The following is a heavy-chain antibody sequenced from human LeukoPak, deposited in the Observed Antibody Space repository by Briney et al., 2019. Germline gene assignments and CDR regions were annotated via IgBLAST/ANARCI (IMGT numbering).Heavy chain of an antibody. V-gene: IGHV4-39*01. J-gene: IGHJ4*02. D-gene: IGHD3-10*01. Sequence: PSETLSLTCTVSGGSISSSSYYWGWIRQPPGKGLEWIGSIYYSGSTCYNPSLKSRVTISVDTSKNQFSLKLSSVTAADTAVYYCATTYGSGSYHPYWGQGTLVTVSS. CDR2: IYYSGST. CDR3: ATTYGSGSYHPY. CDR1: GGSISSSSYY.